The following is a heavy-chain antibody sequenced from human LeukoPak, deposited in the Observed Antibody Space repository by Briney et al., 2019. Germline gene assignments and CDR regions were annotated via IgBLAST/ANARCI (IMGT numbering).Heavy chain of an antibody. Sequence: GGSLTLSCAASGFTFSSYEMNWVRQAPGQGLEWVSYISSSGSTIYYANSVKGRFTISRVNAKNSLYLQMNSLRAEDTAVYYCARVGSLRYFDRSYYFDYWGQGTLVTVSS. D-gene: IGHD3-9*01. J-gene: IGHJ4*02. CDR2: ISSSGSTI. CDR3: ARVGSLRYFDRSYYFDY. V-gene: IGHV3-48*03. CDR1: GFTFSSYE.